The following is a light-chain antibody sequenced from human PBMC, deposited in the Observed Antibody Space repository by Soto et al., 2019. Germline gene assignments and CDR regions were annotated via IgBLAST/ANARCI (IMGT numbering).Light chain of an antibody. CDR1: SSDVGFNNL. CDR2: EVT. CDR3: FSHTGV. J-gene: IGLJ2*01. Sequence: QSALTQPASVSGSPGQSITISCTGTSSDVGFNNLISWYQQHPGKAPKVIIFEVTKRPSGVSDRISGSKSGNTASLTISGLQAEDEADYYCFSHTGVFGGGTKLTVL. V-gene: IGLV2-23*02.